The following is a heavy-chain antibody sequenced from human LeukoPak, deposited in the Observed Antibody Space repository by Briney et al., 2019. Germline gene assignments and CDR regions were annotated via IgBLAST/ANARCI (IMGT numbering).Heavy chain of an antibody. V-gene: IGHV3-7*01. J-gene: IGHJ4*02. CDR2: INQDGSEK. CDR3: GRGWPGYTSPLDY. Sequence: GGSLRLSCAASGFTFSHHWMNWVRQAPGEGLKWVATINQDGSEKHYVDSVKGRFIISRDDAKNSLFLQMNSLRAEDTAVYYCGRGWPGYTSPLDYWGQGILVAVSS. CDR1: GFTFSHHW. D-gene: IGHD5-12*01.